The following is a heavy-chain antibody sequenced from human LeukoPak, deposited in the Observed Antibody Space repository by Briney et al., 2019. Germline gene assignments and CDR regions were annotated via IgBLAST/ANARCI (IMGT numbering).Heavy chain of an antibody. CDR1: GFTFDDYT. Sequence: GGSLRLSCAASGFTFDDYTMHWVRQAPGKGLEWVSLISWDGGSTYYADSVKGRFTISRDNSKNSLYLQMNSLRTEDTALYYCAKGHYDILTGHPLGNWGQGTLVTVSS. V-gene: IGHV3-43*01. CDR2: ISWDGGST. J-gene: IGHJ4*02. CDR3: AKGHYDILTGHPLGN. D-gene: IGHD3-9*01.